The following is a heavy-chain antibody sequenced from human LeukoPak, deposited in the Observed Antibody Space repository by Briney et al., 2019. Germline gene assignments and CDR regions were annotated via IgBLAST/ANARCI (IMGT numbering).Heavy chain of an antibody. CDR1: GGSISSGGYY. J-gene: IGHJ4*02. Sequence: PSQTLSLTCTVSGGSISSGGYYWSWIRQHPGKGLEWIGCIYYSGSTYYNPSLKSRVTISVDTSKNQFSLKLSSVTAADTAVYYCAWGYCSGGSCKPLDYWGQGTLVTVSS. CDR2: IYYSGST. V-gene: IGHV4-31*03. CDR3: AWGYCSGGSCKPLDY. D-gene: IGHD2-15*01.